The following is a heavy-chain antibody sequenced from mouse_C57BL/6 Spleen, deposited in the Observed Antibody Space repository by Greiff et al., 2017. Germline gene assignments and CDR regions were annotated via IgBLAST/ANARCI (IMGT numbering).Heavy chain of an antibody. CDR2: INYDGSST. D-gene: IGHD1-1*01. J-gene: IGHJ1*03. CDR1: GFTFSDYY. CDR3: ARDRYYYGSSYVWYFDV. Sequence: EVKLMESEGGLVQPGSSMKLSCTASGFTFSDYYMAWVRQVPEKGLEWVANINYDGSSTYYLDSLKSRFIISRDNAKNILYLQMSSLKSEDTATYYCARDRYYYGSSYVWYFDVWGTGTTVTVSS. V-gene: IGHV5-16*01.